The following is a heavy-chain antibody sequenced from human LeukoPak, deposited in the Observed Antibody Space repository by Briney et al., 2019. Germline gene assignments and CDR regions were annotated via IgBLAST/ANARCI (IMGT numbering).Heavy chain of an antibody. J-gene: IGHJ4*02. D-gene: IGHD2-2*03. CDR1: GGTFSSYT. V-gene: IGHV1-69*04. CDR3: ARDNIDGWINY. Sequence: SVKVSCKASGGTFSSYTISWVRQAPGQGLEWMGRIIPILGIANYAQEFQGRVTITADKSTSTAYMELSSLRSEDTAVYYCARDNIDGWINYWGQGTLVTVSS. CDR2: IIPILGIA.